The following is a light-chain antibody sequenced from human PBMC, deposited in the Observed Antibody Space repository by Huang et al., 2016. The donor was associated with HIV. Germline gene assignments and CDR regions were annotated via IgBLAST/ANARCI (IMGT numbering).Light chain of an antibody. CDR2: AAS. Sequence: DIQMTQSPSAMSASVGDRVNITCRANQDINNYLLWFQQKPGKVPKRLIYAASNLPSGVPSRSSVSGSVTEFTLTISNLQPEDFATYYCLQHLSYPPAFGQGTRLEIK. J-gene: IGKJ5*01. V-gene: IGKV1-17*03. CDR1: QDINNY. CDR3: LQHLSYPPA.